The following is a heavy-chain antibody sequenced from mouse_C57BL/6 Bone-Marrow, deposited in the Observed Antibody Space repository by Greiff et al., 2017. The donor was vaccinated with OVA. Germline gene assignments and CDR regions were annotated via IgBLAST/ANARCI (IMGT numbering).Heavy chain of an antibody. CDR2: IYPGNSDT. J-gene: IGHJ4*01. Sequence: EVQLQQSGTVLARPGASVKMSCKTSGYTFTSYWMHWVKQRPGQGLEWIGAIYPGNSDTSYNQKFKGKAKLTAVTSASTAYMELSSLTNEDSAVYYCTRLANYYYGSSYAMDYWGQGTSVTVSS. CDR3: TRLANYYYGSSYAMDY. CDR1: GYTFTSYW. V-gene: IGHV1-5*01. D-gene: IGHD1-1*01.